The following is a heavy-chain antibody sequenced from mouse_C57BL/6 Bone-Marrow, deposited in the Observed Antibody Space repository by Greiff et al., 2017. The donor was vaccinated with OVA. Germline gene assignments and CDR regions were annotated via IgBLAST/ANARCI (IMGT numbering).Heavy chain of an antibody. CDR1: GYTFTDYN. V-gene: IGHV1-18*01. Sequence: EVQLQESGPELVKPGASVKIPCKASGYTFTDYNIDWVKQSHGKSLEWIGDINPNNGGTIYNQKFKGKATLTVDKSSSTAYMELRSLTSEDTAVYYCARFGKRAYWGQGTLVTVSA. J-gene: IGHJ3*01. CDR3: ARFGKRAY. D-gene: IGHD2-1*01. CDR2: INPNNGGT.